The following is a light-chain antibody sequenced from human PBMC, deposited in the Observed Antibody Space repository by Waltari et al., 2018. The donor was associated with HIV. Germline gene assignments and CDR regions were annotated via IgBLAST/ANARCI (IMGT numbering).Light chain of an antibody. CDR3: AAWDASLHVV. V-gene: IGLV1-44*01. CDR2: RNH. J-gene: IGLJ2*01. Sequence: QSVLTQPPSASGTLGQGVTISCFGSSSNIGTNNVNWYQHLPGAAPQLIIFRNHQRPSGVPDRFSGSQSGTSAFLTITGLLPGDESTYYCAAWDASLHVVFGGGTQLTVL. CDR1: SSNIGTNN.